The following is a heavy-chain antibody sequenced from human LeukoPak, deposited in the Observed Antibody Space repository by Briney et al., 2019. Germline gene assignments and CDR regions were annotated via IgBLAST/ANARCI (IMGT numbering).Heavy chain of an antibody. J-gene: IGHJ4*02. D-gene: IGHD4-23*01. CDR2: IYYSGST. CDR3: AKGTVVRLFDY. CDR1: GGSISSGDYY. Sequence: PSETLSLTCTVSGGSISSGDYYWSWIRQPPGKGLEWIGYIYYSGSTYYNPSLKSRVTISVDTSKNQFSLKLSSVTAADTAVYYCAKGTVVRLFDYWGQGTLVTASS. V-gene: IGHV4-30-4*08.